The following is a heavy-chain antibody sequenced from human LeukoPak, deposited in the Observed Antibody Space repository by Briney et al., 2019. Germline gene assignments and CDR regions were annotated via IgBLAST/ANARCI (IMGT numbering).Heavy chain of an antibody. D-gene: IGHD4-11*01. CDR2: IRYGADTA. Sequence: GGSLRLSCAASGFTFDDYGMTWVRQAPGKGLEWVSTIRYGADTAYYADSVKGRFTISRDNSKNMLYLQMNSLRADDTALYYCAKGLTTHDYWGQGTLVTVSS. CDR1: GFTFDDYG. V-gene: IGHV3-23*01. J-gene: IGHJ4*02. CDR3: AKGLTTHDY.